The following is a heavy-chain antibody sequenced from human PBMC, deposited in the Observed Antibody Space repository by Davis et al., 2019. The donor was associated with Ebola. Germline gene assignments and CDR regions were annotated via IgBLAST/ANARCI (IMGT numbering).Heavy chain of an antibody. D-gene: IGHD5-18*01. V-gene: IGHV6-1*01. J-gene: IGHJ6*04. Sequence: HSQTLSLTCAISGDSVSMNSAGWNWIRQSPSRGLEWLGRTYYNSKWYNDYAASVKSRIIINPDTAKNQLSLQVDSVTPEDTAVYYCARGWLRTGLDVWGEGTTVTVSS. CDR2: TYYNSKWYN. CDR1: GDSVSMNSAG. CDR3: ARGWLRTGLDV.